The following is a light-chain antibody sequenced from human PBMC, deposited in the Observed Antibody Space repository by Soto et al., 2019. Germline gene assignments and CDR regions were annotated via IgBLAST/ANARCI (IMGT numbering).Light chain of an antibody. CDR1: QSISNY. V-gene: IGKV3-11*01. Sequence: EIVLTQSPVTLSLSPGQGAALSCRASQSISNYSAWYQQKPGQAPRLLIYDASNRATGTPARFSGSGSGTDFTLTISSLEPEDFAVYYCQQRSNWPPSITFGQGTRLEIK. J-gene: IGKJ5*01. CDR2: DAS. CDR3: QQRSNWPPSIT.